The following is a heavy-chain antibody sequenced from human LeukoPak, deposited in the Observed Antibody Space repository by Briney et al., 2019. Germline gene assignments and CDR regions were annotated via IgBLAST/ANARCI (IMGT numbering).Heavy chain of an antibody. CDR3: AKDHVWFGELSSEFDY. CDR1: GFTFSSNA. D-gene: IGHD3-10*01. J-gene: IGHJ4*02. Sequence: GGSLRLSCAASGFTFSSNAMHWVRQAPGKGLEWVAFIRYDGSNKYYADSVKGRFTISRDNSKNTLYLQMNSLRAEDTAVYYCAKDHVWFGELSSEFDYWGQGTLVTVSS. V-gene: IGHV3-30*02. CDR2: IRYDGSNK.